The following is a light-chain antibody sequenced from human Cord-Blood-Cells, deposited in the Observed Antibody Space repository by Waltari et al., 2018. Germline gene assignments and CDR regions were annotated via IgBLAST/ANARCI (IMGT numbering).Light chain of an antibody. CDR2: DVS. Sequence: QSALTQPASVSGSPGQSIPIPCTGTSSDVGSYNLVSWYQQHPGKAPKLMMYDVSKRPSGVSNRFSGSKSGNTASLTISGLQAEDEADYYCSSYTSSSTYVFGTGTKVTVL. V-gene: IGLV2-14*02. CDR3: SSYTSSSTYV. CDR1: SSDVGSYNL. J-gene: IGLJ1*01.